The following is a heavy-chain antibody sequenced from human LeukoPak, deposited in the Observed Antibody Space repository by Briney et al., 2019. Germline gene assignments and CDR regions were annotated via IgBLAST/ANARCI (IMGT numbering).Heavy chain of an antibody. J-gene: IGHJ4*02. CDR3: ARDLSGYCTNGVCSPEN. Sequence: GGSLRLSCAASGFTFSSYGMHWVRQAPGKGLEWVAVIWYDGSNKYYADSVKGRFTISRDNSKNTLYLQMSSLRAEDTAVYYCARDLSGYCTNGVCSPENLGQGTLVTVSS. D-gene: IGHD2-8*01. CDR1: GFTFSSYG. V-gene: IGHV3-33*01. CDR2: IWYDGSNK.